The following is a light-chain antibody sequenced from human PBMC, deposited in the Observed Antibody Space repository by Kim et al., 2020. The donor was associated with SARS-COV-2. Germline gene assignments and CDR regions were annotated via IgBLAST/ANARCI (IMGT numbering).Light chain of an antibody. V-gene: IGLV5-39*01. J-gene: IGLJ3*02. CDR2: YKSDSNK. Sequence: FTCTLRSGISVAIYNIYWYHQKPGSLHQFLLRYKSDSNKQQASEVPSRVSGSKDASTNAGLLVISGLQSQDEADYCCAIWYSNTWVFGGGTQLTVL. CDR1: SGISVAIYN. CDR3: AIWYSNTWV.